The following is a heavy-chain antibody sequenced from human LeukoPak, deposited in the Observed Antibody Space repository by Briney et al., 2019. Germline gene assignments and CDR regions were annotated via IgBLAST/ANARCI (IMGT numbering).Heavy chain of an antibody. Sequence: ASVKVSCKASGYTFTGYYMHWVRQAPGQGLEWMGWISPNSGGTNYAQKFQGRVTMTRDTSISTAYMELSRLRSDDTAVYYCARDLPGYYHDSSGYPHPIAFDIWGQGTMVTVSS. V-gene: IGHV1-2*02. CDR1: GYTFTGYY. J-gene: IGHJ3*02. CDR3: ARDLPGYYHDSSGYPHPIAFDI. D-gene: IGHD3-22*01. CDR2: ISPNSGGT.